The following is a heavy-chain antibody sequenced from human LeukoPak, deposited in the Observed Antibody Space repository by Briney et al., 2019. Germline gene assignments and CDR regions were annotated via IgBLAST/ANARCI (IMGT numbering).Heavy chain of an antibody. Sequence: GGSLRLSCAASGFTFSTYWIHWLRQTPEKGLVWVSRISSDGSRTTYADSVKGRFTISRDNAKNTVYLQMNSLRAEDTAVYYCGRDTGDGYNSYFDYWGQGTMVTVSS. J-gene: IGHJ4*02. CDR2: ISSDGSRT. D-gene: IGHD5-24*01. CDR1: GFTFSTYW. V-gene: IGHV3-74*01. CDR3: GRDTGDGYNSYFDY.